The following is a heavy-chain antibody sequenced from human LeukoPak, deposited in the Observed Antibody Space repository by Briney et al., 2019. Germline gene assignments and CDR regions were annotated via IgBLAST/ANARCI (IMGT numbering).Heavy chain of an antibody. CDR3: ARFVRGGYGGWHSFDI. D-gene: IGHD5-18*01. Sequence: GGSLRLSCAASGFTFSDYYMTWIRHAPGKGLETVAYISGSGSVIVYADSVKGRFTISRDNAQNSLYLQMNSLRDEDTAVYYCARFVRGGYGGWHSFDIWGQGTMGIVSS. CDR2: ISGSGSVI. J-gene: IGHJ3*02. V-gene: IGHV3-11*04. CDR1: GFTFSDYY.